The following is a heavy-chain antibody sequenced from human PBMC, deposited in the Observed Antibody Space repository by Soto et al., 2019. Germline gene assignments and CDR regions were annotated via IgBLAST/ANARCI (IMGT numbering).Heavy chain of an antibody. D-gene: IGHD5-12*01. Sequence: QVQLVQSGAEVRKPGSSVKVSCKTSGGLISKYSFNWVRQAPGQGLEWMGGVLPISGSTDYAQKFQGRLTITADRSTSPVYMELSRFRSDDTANYYCATIRVRGGPLRFEDGGQGMLISVSS. V-gene: IGHV1-69*06. CDR3: ATIRVRGGPLRFED. CDR2: VLPISGST. CDR1: GGLISKYS. J-gene: IGHJ4*01.